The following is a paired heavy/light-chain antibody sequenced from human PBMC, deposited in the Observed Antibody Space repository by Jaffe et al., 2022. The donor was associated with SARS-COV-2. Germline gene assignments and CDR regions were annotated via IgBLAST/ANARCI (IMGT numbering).Heavy chain of an antibody. CDR3: AKGCTCAFDAFDI. CDR2: IYPAGDT. V-gene: IGHV3-53*01. Sequence: EVQLVESGGGLIQPGGSLRLSCSASGFTVSSNYMSWVRQAPGKGLEWVSVIYPAGDTYYADAVKGRFTISRDDSVNTLYLQMNTLRAEDTALYYCAKGCTCAFDAFDIWGQGTMVTVSS. CDR1: GFTVSSNY. J-gene: IGHJ3*02.
Light chain of an antibody. Sequence: QSALTQPRSVSGSPGQSVTISCTGSSSDVSYYNHVSWYQQHPGKAPKLMIYDVTKRPSGVPDRFSGSKSGNAASLTISGLQAEDEADYYCCSYAGSYTRVFGTGTKVTVL. CDR3: CSYAGSYTRV. J-gene: IGLJ1*01. CDR1: SSDVSYYNH. V-gene: IGLV2-11*01. CDR2: DVT.